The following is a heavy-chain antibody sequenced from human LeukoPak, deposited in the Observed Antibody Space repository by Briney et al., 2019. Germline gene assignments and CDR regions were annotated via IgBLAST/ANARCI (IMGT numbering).Heavy chain of an antibody. J-gene: IGHJ6*02. V-gene: IGHV3-7*01. CDR2: MNLDGSEK. CDR3: GRDKKWLQYYYGVDV. CDR1: GGSFSGYY. Sequence: ETLSLTCAVYGGSFSGYYWSWVRQAPGKGLEWVANMNLDGSEKYYVDSVKGRFTISRDNAKNSLYLQMHSLRAEDTAVYYCGRDKKWLQYYYGVDVWGQGTTVIVSS. D-gene: IGHD5-12*01.